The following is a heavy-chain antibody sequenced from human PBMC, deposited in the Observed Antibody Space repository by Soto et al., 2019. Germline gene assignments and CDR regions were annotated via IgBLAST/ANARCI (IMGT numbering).Heavy chain of an antibody. CDR2: IYPGDSDT. V-gene: IGHV5-51*01. CDR3: ARHYYDFWSGYPYYYYGMDV. Sequence: GESLKISCKGSGYSFTSYWIGWVRQMPGKGLEWMGIIYPGDSDTRYSPSFQGQVTISADKSISTAHLQWSSLKASDTAMYYCARHYYDFWSGYPYYYYGMDVWGQGTTVTVSS. D-gene: IGHD3-3*01. CDR1: GYSFTSYW. J-gene: IGHJ6*02.